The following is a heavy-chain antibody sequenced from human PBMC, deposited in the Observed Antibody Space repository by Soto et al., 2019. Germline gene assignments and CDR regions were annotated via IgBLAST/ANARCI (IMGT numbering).Heavy chain of an antibody. V-gene: IGHV1-69*01. J-gene: IGHJ6*02. CDR3: ARDITIFGVVIIGYYYGMDV. Sequence: QVQLVQSGAEVKKPGSSVKVSCKASRGTFSSYAISWVRQAPGQGLEWMGGIIPIFGTANYAQKFQGRVTITADESTSTAYMELSSLRSEDTAVYYCARDITIFGVVIIGYYYGMDVWGQGTTVTVSS. D-gene: IGHD3-3*01. CDR1: RGTFSSYA. CDR2: IIPIFGTA.